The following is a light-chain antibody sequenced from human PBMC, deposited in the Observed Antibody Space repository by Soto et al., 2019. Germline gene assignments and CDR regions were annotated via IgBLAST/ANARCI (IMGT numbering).Light chain of an antibody. Sequence: QSVLTQPASVSASPGQSITISCTGTSSDVGGYNYVSWYQQYPGKAPKLMIYDVSDRPSGVSNRFSGSKSGNTASLTISGLQAEDEADYYCCSYTSRTSLYVFGTGTKVTVL. V-gene: IGLV2-14*01. J-gene: IGLJ1*01. CDR2: DVS. CDR1: SSDVGGYNY. CDR3: CSYTSRTSLYV.